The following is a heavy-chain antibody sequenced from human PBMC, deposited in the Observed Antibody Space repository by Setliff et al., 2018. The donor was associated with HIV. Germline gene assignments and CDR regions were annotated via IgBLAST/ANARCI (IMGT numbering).Heavy chain of an antibody. CDR2: IYHSGST. D-gene: IGHD3-22*01. Sequence: TSETLSLTCAVSGYSIRSGYYWGWIRQPPEKGLEWIGSIYHSGSTNYNPSLKSRVTISVDTSKNQFSLKLSSVTAADTAVYYCARRSDNYYDNSGYYYGAYFDYWGQGTLVTVSS. CDR1: GYSIRSGYY. V-gene: IGHV4-38-2*01. J-gene: IGHJ4*02. CDR3: ARRSDNYYDNSGYYYGAYFDY.